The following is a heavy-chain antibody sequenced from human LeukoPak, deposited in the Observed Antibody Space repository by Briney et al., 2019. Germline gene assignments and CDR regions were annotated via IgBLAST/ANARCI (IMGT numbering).Heavy chain of an antibody. Sequence: GGSLRLSCAASGFTFSSYWMHWVRQTPGKGLVRVSRINSDGIDTNFADSVKGRFTISRDNAKNTLYLQMNSLRAEDTGVYYCARSDDPNDFWSTYHDYYYMDVWGKGTTVTVSS. J-gene: IGHJ6*03. CDR2: INSDGIDT. V-gene: IGHV3-74*01. D-gene: IGHD3-3*01. CDR3: ARSDDPNDFWSTYHDYYYMDV. CDR1: GFTFSSYW.